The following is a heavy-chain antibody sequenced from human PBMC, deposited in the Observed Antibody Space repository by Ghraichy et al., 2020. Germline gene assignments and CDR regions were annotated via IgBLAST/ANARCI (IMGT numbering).Heavy chain of an antibody. CDR3: AREKQPGGAAAGTGY. V-gene: IGHV3-7*01. CDR1: GFTFSTYW. J-gene: IGHJ4*02. Sequence: GGSLRLSCEASGFTFSTYWMNWVRQAPGKGLEWVANIKQDAGEKYYVDSVNGRFTISRDNAKNSLYLQMNSLRAEDTAVYSCAREKQPGGAAAGTGYWGQGTLGTVSS. CDR2: IKQDAGEK. D-gene: IGHD6-13*01.